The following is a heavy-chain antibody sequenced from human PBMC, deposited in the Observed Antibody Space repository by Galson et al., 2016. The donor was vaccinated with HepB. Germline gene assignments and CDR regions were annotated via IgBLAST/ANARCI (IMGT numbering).Heavy chain of an antibody. CDR3: ARDGFCSGGSCFAGGFDY. Sequence: SETLSLTCAVYGGSFSGYFWSWIRQPPGKGLEWLGEIYHTGSTNDNPSLKSRVTMSVDTSKNQFSLNLTSVTAADTAVYYCARDGFCSGGSCFAGGFDYWGQGTLVTVSS. J-gene: IGHJ4*02. CDR2: IYHTGST. CDR1: GGSFSGYF. D-gene: IGHD2-15*01. V-gene: IGHV4-34*01.